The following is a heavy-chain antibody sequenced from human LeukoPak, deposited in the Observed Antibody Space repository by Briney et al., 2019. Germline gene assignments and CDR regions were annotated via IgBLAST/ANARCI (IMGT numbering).Heavy chain of an antibody. V-gene: IGHV1-69*06. J-gene: IGHJ3*02. CDR2: IIPIFGTA. CDR1: GGTFSSYA. CDR3: AGDKVPDAFDI. Sequence: ASVKVSCKASGGTFSSYAISWVRQAPGQGLEWMGGIIPIFGTANYAQKFQGRVTITADKSTSTAYMELSSLRSGDTAVYYCAGDKVPDAFDIWGQGTMVTVSS.